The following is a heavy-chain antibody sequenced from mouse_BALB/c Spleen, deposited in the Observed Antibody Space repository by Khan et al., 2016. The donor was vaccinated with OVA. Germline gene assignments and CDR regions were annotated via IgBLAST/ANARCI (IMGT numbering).Heavy chain of an antibody. Sequence: QMQLEESGAEQAKPGASVKMSCKTSGYTFSSYWMHWVQQRPGQGLKWIGYINPTSGYTEYNEKFKDKATLSADKSSSTAYMQLTSLTSEDSAVYYCARDRIDYWGQGTTLTVSS. CDR2: INPTSGYT. V-gene: IGHV1-7*01. J-gene: IGHJ2*01. CDR3: ARDRIDY. CDR1: GYTFSSYW.